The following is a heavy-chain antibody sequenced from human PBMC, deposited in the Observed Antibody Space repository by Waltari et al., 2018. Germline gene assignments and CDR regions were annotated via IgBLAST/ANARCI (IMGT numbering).Heavy chain of an antibody. Sequence: QVQLVQSGAEVKKPGSSVKVSCKASGGTFSSYAISWVRQAPGKGMEWVAFIRYDGSNKYYADSVKGRFTIARDNSKNTLYLQMNSLRAEDTAVYYCAKGRYSSSWPEPYFDYWGREPWSPSPQ. CDR1: GGTFSSYA. V-gene: IGHV3-30*02. J-gene: IGHJ4*02. D-gene: IGHD6-13*01. CDR3: AKGRYSSSWPEPYFDY. CDR2: IRYDGSNK.